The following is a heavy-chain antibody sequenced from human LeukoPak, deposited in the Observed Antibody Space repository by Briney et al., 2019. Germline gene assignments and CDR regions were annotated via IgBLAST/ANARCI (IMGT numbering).Heavy chain of an antibody. CDR1: GFTFSSYW. CDR2: IKQDGSEK. Sequence: GGSLRLSCAASGFTFSSYWMIWVRQAPGKGLEWVASIKQDGSEKYYVDSVKGRFTISRDNSKNTLYLQMNSLRAEDTAVYYCAKARWMMSNSYYMDVWGKGTTVTVSS. J-gene: IGHJ6*03. D-gene: IGHD4-11*01. V-gene: IGHV3-7*01. CDR3: AKARWMMSNSYYMDV.